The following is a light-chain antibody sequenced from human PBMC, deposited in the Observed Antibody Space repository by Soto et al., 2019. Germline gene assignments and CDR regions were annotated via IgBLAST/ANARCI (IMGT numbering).Light chain of an antibody. CDR2: GAS. CDR1: QSVSSN. V-gene: IGKV3-15*01. CDR3: QQYNNWPPWT. J-gene: IGKJ1*01. Sequence: EIVMTQSPATLSVSPGERATLSCRASQSVSSNLAWYQQKPGQAPRLLIYGASTRATGIPARFSGSGSGTEFTLTISSLQSEDFALYYCQQYNNWPPWTFGQATKVEIK.